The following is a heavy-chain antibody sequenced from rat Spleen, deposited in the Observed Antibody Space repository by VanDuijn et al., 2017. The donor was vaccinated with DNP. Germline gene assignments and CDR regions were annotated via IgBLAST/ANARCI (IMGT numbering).Heavy chain of an antibody. D-gene: IGHD1-6*01. CDR2: ISSGGST. CDR1: GFSLASYG. CDR3: ARWDSYYPFDY. J-gene: IGHJ2*01. Sequence: QVQLKESGPGLVQPSQTLSLTCTVSGFSLASYGVSWVRQPPGKGLEWIAAISSGGSTYYNSGLNSRLSISRDTSKSQVLLKMNSLETEDTAIYFCARWDSYYPFDYWGQGVMVTVSS. V-gene: IGHV2S12*01.